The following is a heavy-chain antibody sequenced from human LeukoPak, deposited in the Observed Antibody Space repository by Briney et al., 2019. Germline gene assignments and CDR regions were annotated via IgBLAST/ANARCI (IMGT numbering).Heavy chain of an antibody. Sequence: SGGSLKHFCAASGFTVSSNYMNWVRQAPGKGLEWVSVIYSGGITDYADSVKGRFTISRDNSKNTVYLQMNRLRAEDTAVYYCARARESAAAAAAFRYFDLGGRGTLVIVSS. CDR2: IYSGGIT. D-gene: IGHD6-13*01. CDR1: GFTVSSNY. J-gene: IGHJ2*01. V-gene: IGHV3-53*01. CDR3: ARARESAAAAAAFRYFDL.